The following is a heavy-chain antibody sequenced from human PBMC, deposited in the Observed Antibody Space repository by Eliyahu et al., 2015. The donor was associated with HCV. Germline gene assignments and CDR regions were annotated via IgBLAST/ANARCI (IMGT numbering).Heavy chain of an antibody. CDR2: MYHRGNN. J-gene: IGHJ6*02. CDR1: GDSVXXDGXX. D-gene: IGHD3-3*01. Sequence: QMQLQESGPGLVKPSQTLSLTCVXXGDSVXXDGXXXTWIRXHPGTGRGXNGYMYHRGNNYHNPSLKGRSIISLDTSKNQFSLKLSSVTAADTAVYYCVRENFRSGYSRGMDVWGQGTTVTVSS. CDR3: VRENFRSGYSRGMDV. V-gene: IGHV4-31*11.